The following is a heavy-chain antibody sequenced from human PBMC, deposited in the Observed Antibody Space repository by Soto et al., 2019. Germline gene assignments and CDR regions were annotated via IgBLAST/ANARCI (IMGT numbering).Heavy chain of an antibody. CDR3: ARYIVATTYYFDY. J-gene: IGHJ4*02. D-gene: IGHD5-12*01. Sequence: QVQLQESGPGLVKPSQTLSLTCTVSGGSISSGGYYWSWIRQHPGKGLEWIGYIYYSGSTYYNPSLKSRIXXSXDXFKNQFSLKLRSVTAADTAVYYCARYIVATTYYFDYWGQGTLVTVSS. CDR2: IYYSGST. V-gene: IGHV4-31*03. CDR1: GGSISSGGYY.